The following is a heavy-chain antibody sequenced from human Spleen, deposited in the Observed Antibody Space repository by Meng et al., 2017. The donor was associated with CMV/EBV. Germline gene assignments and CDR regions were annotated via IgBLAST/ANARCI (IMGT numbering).Heavy chain of an antibody. Sequence: SGPTLVKPTQTLTLTRTFSGFSLTTNGMRVSWIRQPPGKALEWLAVIYWNDDTRYSPSLKSRLTITKDTSKNQVVLTMTNMDPVDTATYYCAHSFYCGGDCSFDYWGQGTLVTVSS. CDR3: AHSFYCGGDCSFDY. J-gene: IGHJ4*02. D-gene: IGHD2-21*01. V-gene: IGHV2-5*08. CDR1: GFSLTTNGMR. CDR2: IYWNDDT.